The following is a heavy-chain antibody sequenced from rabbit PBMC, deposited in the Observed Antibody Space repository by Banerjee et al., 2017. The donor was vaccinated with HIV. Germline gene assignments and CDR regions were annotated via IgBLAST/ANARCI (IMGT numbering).Heavy chain of an antibody. J-gene: IGHJ4*01. Sequence: QEQLVESGGGLVTLGGSLKLTCKASGIDFSSSFWISWVRQAPGKGLEWIGCIYPAAGATDYASWVNGRLTISKTSTTVTLQMTSLTAADTATYFCARARGGSSSYYIYNLWGQGTLVTV. CDR1: GIDFSSSFW. CDR3: ARARGGSSSYYIYNL. V-gene: IGHV1S45*01. D-gene: IGHD1-1*01. CDR2: IYPAAGAT.